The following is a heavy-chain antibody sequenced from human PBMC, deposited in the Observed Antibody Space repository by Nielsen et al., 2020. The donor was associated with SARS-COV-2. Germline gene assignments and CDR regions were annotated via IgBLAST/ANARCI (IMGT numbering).Heavy chain of an antibody. V-gene: IGHV6-1*01. J-gene: IGHJ6*03. Sequence: SQTLSLTCAISGVSVSSNSAAWNWIRQSPSRGLEWLGRTYYRSKWYNDYAVSVKSRITINPDTSKNQFSLQLNSVTPEDTAVYYCARDAHSSGPYYYYYMDVWGKGTTVTVSS. CDR1: GVSVSSNSAA. D-gene: IGHD6-19*01. CDR3: ARDAHSSGPYYYYYMDV. CDR2: TYYRSKWYN.